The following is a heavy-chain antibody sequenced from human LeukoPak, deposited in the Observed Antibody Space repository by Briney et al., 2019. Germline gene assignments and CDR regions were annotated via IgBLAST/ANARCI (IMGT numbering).Heavy chain of an antibody. D-gene: IGHD5-24*01. CDR1: GGSISSSSYY. Sequence: SETLSLTCTVSGGSISSSSYYWGWIRQPPGKGLEWIGEINHSGSTNYNPSLKSRVTISVDTSKNQFSLKLSSVTAADTAVYYCASSTERWLRFDYWGQGTLVTVSS. CDR3: ASSTERWLRFDY. CDR2: INHSGST. J-gene: IGHJ4*02. V-gene: IGHV4-39*07.